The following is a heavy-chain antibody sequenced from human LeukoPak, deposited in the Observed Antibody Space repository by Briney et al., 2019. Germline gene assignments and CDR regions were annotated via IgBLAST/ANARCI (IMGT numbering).Heavy chain of an antibody. J-gene: IGHJ4*02. CDR1: GFSFDNYA. Sequence: GGSLRLSCAASGFSFDNYAMSWVRQTPGKGLEWVSAIGGSGSDTSYTDSVKGRFTISRDNSKNTLYLQMNSLRAEDTAVYYCAKDGTGIAVAGPFDYWGQGTLVTVSS. CDR3: AKDGTGIAVAGPFDY. D-gene: IGHD6-19*01. V-gene: IGHV3-23*01. CDR2: IGGSGSDT.